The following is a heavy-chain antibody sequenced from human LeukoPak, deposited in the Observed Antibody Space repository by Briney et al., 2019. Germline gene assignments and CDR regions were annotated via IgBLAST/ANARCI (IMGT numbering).Heavy chain of an antibody. V-gene: IGHV3-48*03. Sequence: GGCQRLFCAVSGLTDSIFGMNCARLAPGEWLEWLSYSNMGGDNIFYADSGKGRLTVSRDNAKNSLYLQMNSLRAEDTAVYYCAGRWEIHYWGQGTLVTVSS. CDR2: SNMGGDNI. J-gene: IGHJ4*02. D-gene: IGHD1-26*01. CDR3: AGRWEIHY. CDR1: GLTDSIFG.